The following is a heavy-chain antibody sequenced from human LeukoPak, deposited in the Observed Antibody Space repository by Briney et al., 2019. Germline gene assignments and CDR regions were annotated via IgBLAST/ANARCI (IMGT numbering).Heavy chain of an antibody. CDR3: ARDLNYNFDY. Sequence: SETLSLTCTVSGGSIGSSSYYWGWIRQPPGKGLEWIGSIYYSGSTYYNPSLKSRVTISVDTSKNQFSLKLSSVTAADTAVYYCARDLNYNFDYWGQGTLVTVSS. CDR2: IYYSGST. J-gene: IGHJ4*02. V-gene: IGHV4-39*07. CDR1: GGSIGSSSYY. D-gene: IGHD4-11*01.